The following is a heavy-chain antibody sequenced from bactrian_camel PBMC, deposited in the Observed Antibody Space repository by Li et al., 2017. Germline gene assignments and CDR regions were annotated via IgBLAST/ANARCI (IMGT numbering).Heavy chain of an antibody. D-gene: IGHD2*01. V-gene: IGHV3S53*01. J-gene: IGHJ4*01. CDR1: GDHRMV. CDR3: AAGQAGSYCYDGWSQRAN. Sequence: QLVESGGGSAQTGGSLRLSCVVSGDHRMVAWFRQAPGTTREGVAGLGDDGSTSYAEFAEGRFTISRDNAKHTLYLRTNNLKAEDSAVYFCAAGQAGSYCYDGWSQRANWGQGTQVTVS. CDR2: LGDDGST.